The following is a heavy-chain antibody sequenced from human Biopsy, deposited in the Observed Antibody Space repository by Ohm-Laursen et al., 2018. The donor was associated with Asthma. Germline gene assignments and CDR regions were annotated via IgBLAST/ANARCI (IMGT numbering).Heavy chain of an antibody. J-gene: IGHJ4*02. CDR2: ISYDGSNQ. V-gene: IGHV3-30*03. CDR1: GFNFRSYG. Sequence: SLRLSCSAPGFNFRSYGMHWVRQAPGKGLEWVALISYDGSNQYYADSVKGRFTISRDNSKNTLYLQMNGLRAEDTAVYYCARKGNGWNGCDYWGQGTLVTVSS. D-gene: IGHD1-1*01. CDR3: ARKGNGWNGCDY.